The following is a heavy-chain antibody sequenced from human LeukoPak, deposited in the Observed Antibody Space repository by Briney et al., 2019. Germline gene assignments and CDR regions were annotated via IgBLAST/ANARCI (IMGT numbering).Heavy chain of an antibody. CDR1: GFTFSSYA. CDR2: ISGSGYST. Sequence: GGSLRLSCAASGFTFSSYAMNWVRQAPGKGLEWVSAISGSGYSTYYADSVKGRFTISRDNSKNTLFPQMNSLRAEDTAVYYCVKDLRGALTTYWGQGTLVTVSS. V-gene: IGHV3-23*01. D-gene: IGHD4/OR15-4a*01. CDR3: VKDLRGALTTY. J-gene: IGHJ4*02.